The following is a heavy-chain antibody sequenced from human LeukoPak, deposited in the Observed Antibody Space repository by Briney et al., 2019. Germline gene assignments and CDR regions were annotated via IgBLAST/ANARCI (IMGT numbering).Heavy chain of an antibody. CDR3: ARDASRDYYDSSGYYYEDWFDP. CDR1: GFTFSNYP. V-gene: IGHV3-23*01. J-gene: IGHJ5*02. Sequence: PGGSLRLSCAASGFTFSNYPMNWVRQAPGKGLEWVSAITTDGSRTYNADSVKCRFTISRDNSKNTLYLQMNSLRAEDTAVYYCARDASRDYYDSSGYYYEDWFDPWGQGTLVTVSS. CDR2: ITTDGSRT. D-gene: IGHD3-22*01.